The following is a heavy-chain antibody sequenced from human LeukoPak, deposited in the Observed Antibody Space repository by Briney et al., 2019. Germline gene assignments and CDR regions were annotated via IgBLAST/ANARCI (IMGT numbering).Heavy chain of an antibody. CDR2: IYYSGST. D-gene: IGHD6-13*01. CDR1: GGSISSSSYY. V-gene: IGHV4-39*07. CDR3: ARGYSSWNP. J-gene: IGHJ1*01. Sequence: SETLSLTCTVSGGSISSSSYYWGWIRQPPGKGLEWIGSIYYSGSTYYNPSLKSRVAISVDTSKNQFSLRLSSVTAADTAVYYCARGYSSWNPWGQGTLVTVSS.